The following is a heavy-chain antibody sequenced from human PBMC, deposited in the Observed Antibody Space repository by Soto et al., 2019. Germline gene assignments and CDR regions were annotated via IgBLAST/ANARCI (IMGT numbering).Heavy chain of an antibody. D-gene: IGHD4-17*01. CDR3: TKYGATDAEGDSFDY. V-gene: IGHV4-59*01. Sequence: SETLSLTCTVSGGSISSTYWCCMVRPPGKVLEWVGYIHYSGRTDYNPSLKSRATMSADTAKNQFSLKLSSVTAADTAVYFCTKYGATDAEGDSFDYWGQGALVTVSS. CDR2: IHYSGRT. CDR1: GGSISSTY. J-gene: IGHJ4*02.